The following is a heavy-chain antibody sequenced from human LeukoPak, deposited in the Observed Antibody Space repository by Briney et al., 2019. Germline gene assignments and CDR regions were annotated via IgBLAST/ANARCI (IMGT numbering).Heavy chain of an antibody. CDR1: GFTFSSHS. V-gene: IGHV3-21*06. D-gene: IGHD6-13*01. CDR2: ISGDSYYI. CDR3: ARGITTAGPYYMAV. Sequence: GGSLRLSCAASGFTFSSHSMNWVRQAPGKGLEWVSSISGDSYYIYSADSLKGRITISRDNAKNSLYLQMDSLRAEDTAIYYCARGITTAGPYYMAVWGKGTTVTVSS. J-gene: IGHJ6*03.